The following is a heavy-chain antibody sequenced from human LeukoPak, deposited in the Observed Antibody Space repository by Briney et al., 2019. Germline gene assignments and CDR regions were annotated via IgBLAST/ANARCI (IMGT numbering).Heavy chain of an antibody. CDR1: GYTFTSYD. J-gene: IGHJ4*02. Sequence: ASVKVSCKASGYTFTSYDMNWVRQATGQGLEWLGWMNPNSGNTGYAQKFQGRVTMTRNTSISTAYMELSSLRSEDTAVYYCARYSVAGEEDYWGQGTLVTVSS. V-gene: IGHV1-8*01. CDR3: ARYSVAGEEDY. CDR2: MNPNSGNT. D-gene: IGHD6-19*01.